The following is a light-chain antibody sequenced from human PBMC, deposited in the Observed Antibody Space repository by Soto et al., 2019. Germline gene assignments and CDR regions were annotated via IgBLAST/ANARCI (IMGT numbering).Light chain of an antibody. CDR2: DVS. CDR3: QQYTRDGT. V-gene: IGKV1-5*01. CDR1: QSLDNC. Sequence: CRASQSLDNCLAWYQQKPGKAPKLLIYDVSSLESGVPSRFSGSGSETEITRPLSRLFPDDVVTYYCQQYTRDGTFGQGTKVDIK. J-gene: IGKJ1*01.